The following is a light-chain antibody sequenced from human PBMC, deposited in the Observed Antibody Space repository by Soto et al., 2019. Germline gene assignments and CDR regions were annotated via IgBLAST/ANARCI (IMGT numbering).Light chain of an antibody. J-gene: IGKJ1*01. V-gene: IGKV1-5*01. CDR1: QSISVS. CDR3: QEYDKYST. Sequence: IQMTQSPSTLSASVGDTVTITCRASQSISVSLAWYQQKPGKAPNLLIYDASTLQGGVPSRFSGSGSGTEFTLTVTTLQPDDFATDFCQEYDKYSTFGHGTKVDVK. CDR2: DAS.